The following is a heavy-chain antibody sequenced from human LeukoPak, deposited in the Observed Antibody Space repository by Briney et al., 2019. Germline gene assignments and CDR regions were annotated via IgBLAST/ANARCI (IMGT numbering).Heavy chain of an antibody. CDR1: GGTFSSYA. CDR3: ARGTRLVPSVF. Sequence: SVKVSCKASGGTFSSYAISWVRQAPGQGLEWMGRIIPILGIANYAQKFQGRVTITADNSTSTAYMELSSLRSEDTALYYCARGTRLVPSVFWGRGTLVTVSS. J-gene: IGHJ4*02. CDR2: IIPILGIA. V-gene: IGHV1-69*04. D-gene: IGHD3-9*01.